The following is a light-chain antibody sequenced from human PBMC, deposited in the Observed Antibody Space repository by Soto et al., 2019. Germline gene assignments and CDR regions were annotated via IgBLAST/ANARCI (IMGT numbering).Light chain of an antibody. Sequence: QSALTQPASVSGSPGQSITISCTGTSSDVGGYNSVSWYQQHPGKVPKIMIYDVSIRPSGVPDRFSGSKSGNTASLTISGLQAEDESDYYCSSYNSIPALVFGTGTKLTVL. V-gene: IGLV2-14*01. J-gene: IGLJ1*01. CDR3: SSYNSIPALV. CDR1: SSDVGGYNS. CDR2: DVS.